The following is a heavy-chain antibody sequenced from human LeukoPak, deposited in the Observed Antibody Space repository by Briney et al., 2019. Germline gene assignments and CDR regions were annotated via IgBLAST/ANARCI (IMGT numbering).Heavy chain of an antibody. CDR1: GYSISSGYY. CDR3: ARGLYSSSSDAFDI. V-gene: IGHV4-38-2*02. CDR2: IYHSGST. D-gene: IGHD6-13*01. Sequence: SETLSLTCTVSGYSISSGYYWGWIRQPPGKGLEWIGSIYHSGSTYYNPSLKSRVTMSLDTSKNQFSLKLSSVTAADTAVYYCARGLYSSSSDAFDIWGQGTMVTVSS. J-gene: IGHJ3*02.